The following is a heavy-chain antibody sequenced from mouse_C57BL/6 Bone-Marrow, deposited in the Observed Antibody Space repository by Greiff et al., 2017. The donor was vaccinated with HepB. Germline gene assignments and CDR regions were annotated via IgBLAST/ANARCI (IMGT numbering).Heavy chain of an antibody. J-gene: IGHJ1*03. CDR1: GFNIKDYY. D-gene: IGHD1-1*01. CDR2: IDPEDGET. V-gene: IGHV14-2*01. CDR3: ARGGITTVVAKDYYFDV. Sequence: VHVKQSGAELVKPGASVKLSCTASGFNIKDYYMHWVKQRTEQGLEWIGRIDPEDGETKYAPKFQGKATITADTSSNTAYLQLSSLTSEDTAVYYCARGGITTVVAKDYYFDVWGTGTTVTVSS.